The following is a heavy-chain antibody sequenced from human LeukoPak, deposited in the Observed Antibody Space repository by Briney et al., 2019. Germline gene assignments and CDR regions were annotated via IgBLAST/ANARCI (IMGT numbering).Heavy chain of an antibody. J-gene: IGHJ3*02. CDR2: ISHDGGNK. Sequence: GRSLRLSCPACGFTFISCGMHWVRQPPGKGLEWVAGISHDGGNKYYVDSVKGRFTISRDNSKNTLFLQMNSLRAEDTAVYYCAKAYGYGDYAADAFDIWGQGTMVTVSS. CDR1: GFTFISCG. V-gene: IGHV3-30*18. D-gene: IGHD4-17*01. CDR3: AKAYGYGDYAADAFDI.